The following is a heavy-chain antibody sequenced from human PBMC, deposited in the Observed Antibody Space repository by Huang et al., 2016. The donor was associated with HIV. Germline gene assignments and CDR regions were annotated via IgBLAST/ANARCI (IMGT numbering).Heavy chain of an antibody. V-gene: IGHV1-3*04. CDR1: GYTFTQYP. Sequence: QVHLVQSGAEVRRPGASVKISCKTFGYTFTQYPMHWVRQAPGQGLEWVGWINTGNGTTRYSPKWQGRLTISRDTSASAVFMELTGLTYKDTGVYYCATTAFDYWGQGTLVTVSP. CDR2: INTGNGTT. CDR3: ATTAFDY. J-gene: IGHJ4*02.